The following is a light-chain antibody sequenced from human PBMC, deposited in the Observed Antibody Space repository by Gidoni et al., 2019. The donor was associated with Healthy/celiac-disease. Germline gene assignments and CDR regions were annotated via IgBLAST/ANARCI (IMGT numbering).Light chain of an antibody. CDR3: MQALQTPWT. V-gene: IGKV2-28*01. Sequence: VMTLSPLSLPVTPGEPASISCRSSQSLLHSNGYNYLDWYLQKPGQSPQLLIYLGSNRASEVPDRFSGSGSGTDFTLKISRVEAEDVGVYYCMQALQTPWTFGQGTKVEIK. CDR1: QSLLHSNGYNY. CDR2: LGS. J-gene: IGKJ1*01.